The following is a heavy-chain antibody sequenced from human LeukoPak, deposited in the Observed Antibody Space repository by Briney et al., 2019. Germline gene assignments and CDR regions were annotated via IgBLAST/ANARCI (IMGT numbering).Heavy chain of an antibody. Sequence: GGSLRLSCAASGFTFSSYAMHWVRQAPGKGLEWVSAISNSGGSTFYADSVKGRFTLSRDNSKNTLYLQLNSLRAEDTALYYCAKISDYSYSFDYWGQGTLVTVSS. CDR3: AKISDYSYSFDY. D-gene: IGHD5/OR15-5a*01. CDR2: ISNSGGST. CDR1: GFTFSSYA. V-gene: IGHV3-23*01. J-gene: IGHJ4*02.